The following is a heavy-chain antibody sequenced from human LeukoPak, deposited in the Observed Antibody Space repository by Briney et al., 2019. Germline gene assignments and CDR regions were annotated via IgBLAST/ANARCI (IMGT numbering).Heavy chain of an antibody. V-gene: IGHV3-23*01. CDR2: IGGSGGNT. CDR3: AQWHTVDY. J-gene: IGHJ4*02. Sequence: GGTLRLSCAASGFTISSAHMSWVRQAPGKGLEWFSVIGGSGGNTNYADSVRGRFTISRDNSKNTLYLQMNSLRAEDTAVYYCAQWHTVDYWGQGTLVTVSS. D-gene: IGHD2-8*01. CDR1: GFTISSAH.